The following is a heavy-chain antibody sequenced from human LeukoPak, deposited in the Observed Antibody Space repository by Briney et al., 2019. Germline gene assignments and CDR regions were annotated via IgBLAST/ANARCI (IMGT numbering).Heavy chain of an antibody. J-gene: IGHJ2*01. CDR2: IYYSGST. V-gene: IGHV4-59*01. Sequence: SETLSLTCTVSGGSISSYYWSWIRQPPGKGLEWIGYIYYSGSTNYNPSLKSRVTISVDTSKNQFSLKLSSVTAADTAVYYGARALRDGSAPGVVFASPSHYWYSDLWGRGTLVPVSS. CDR1: GGSISSYY. D-gene: IGHD3-3*01. CDR3: ARALRDGSAPGVVFASPSHYWYSDL.